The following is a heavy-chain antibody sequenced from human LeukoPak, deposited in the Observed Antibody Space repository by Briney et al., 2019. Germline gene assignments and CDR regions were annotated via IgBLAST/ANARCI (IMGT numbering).Heavy chain of an antibody. J-gene: IGHJ6*03. V-gene: IGHV4-34*01. D-gene: IGHD3-22*01. CDR3: ARGSFYDSSGYSDYYFYHYMDV. Sequence: SEILSLTCAVHGGPFSGYYWNWIRQSPGKGLEWIGEINHSGSTNYNPSLKSRVTMSVDTSKNQFSLRLSSMTAADTARYYCARGSFYDSSGYSDYYFYHYMDVWGTGTTVAVSS. CDR1: GGPFSGYY. CDR2: INHSGST.